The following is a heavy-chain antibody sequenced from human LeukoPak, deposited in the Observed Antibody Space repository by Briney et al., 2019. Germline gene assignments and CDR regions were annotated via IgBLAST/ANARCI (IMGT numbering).Heavy chain of an antibody. CDR3: ASTDHYYGSGTYDYYFDY. CDR1: GFTFSSYS. V-gene: IGHV3-21*01. J-gene: IGHJ4*02. CDR2: ISSGSDYI. Sequence: GGSLRLSCATSGFTFSSYSMNWVRQAPGTGVEWVSSISSGSDYIYYADSVKGRFTISRGNAKNSLYLQMTSLRAEDTAVYYCASTDHYYGSGTYDYYFDYWGQGTLLTVSS. D-gene: IGHD3-10*01.